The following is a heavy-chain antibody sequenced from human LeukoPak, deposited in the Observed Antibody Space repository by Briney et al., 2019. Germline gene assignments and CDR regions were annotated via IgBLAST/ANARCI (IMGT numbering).Heavy chain of an antibody. CDR2: IYSGGST. Sequence: PGGSLRLSCAASGFTVSSNYMSWVRQAPGKGLEWVPVIYSGGSTYYADSVKGRFTISRDNSKNTLYLQMNSLRAEDTAVYYCASSTIAVAGTPFDYWGQGTLVTVSS. J-gene: IGHJ4*02. D-gene: IGHD6-19*01. V-gene: IGHV3-66*02. CDR1: GFTVSSNY. CDR3: ASSTIAVAGTPFDY.